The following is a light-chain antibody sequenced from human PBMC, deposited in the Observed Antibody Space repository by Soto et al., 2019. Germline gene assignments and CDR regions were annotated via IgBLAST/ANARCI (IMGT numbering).Light chain of an antibody. CDR1: SSNIGSNT. CDR2: SNS. V-gene: IGLV1-44*01. Sequence: QSVLTQPPSASGTPGQTDIISCSGSSSNIGSNTVNWYQQLPGTAPKLLIFSNSQRPSGVPDRFSGSRSGTSASLPITGVQSEDEAHYYCAAWDDGLNALVFGGGTKLTVL. J-gene: IGLJ2*01. CDR3: AAWDDGLNALV.